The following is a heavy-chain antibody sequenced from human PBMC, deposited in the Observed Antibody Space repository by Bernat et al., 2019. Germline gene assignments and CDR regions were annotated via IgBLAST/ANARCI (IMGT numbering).Heavy chain of an antibody. V-gene: IGHV4-59*01. J-gene: IGHJ4*02. D-gene: IGHD3-16*02. CDR3: ARSGMGGRDLGELSLFDY. CDR2: IYYSGST. CDR1: GGSISSYY. Sequence: QVQLQESGPGLVKPSETLSLTCTVSGGSISSYYWSWIRQPPGKGLEWIGYIYYSGSTNYNPSLKSRVTISVDTSKNQFSLKLSSVTAADTAVYYCARSGMGGRDLGELSLFDYWGQGTLVTVSS.